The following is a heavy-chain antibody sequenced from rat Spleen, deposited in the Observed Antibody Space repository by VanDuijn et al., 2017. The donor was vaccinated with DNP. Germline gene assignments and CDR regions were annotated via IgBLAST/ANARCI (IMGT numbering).Heavy chain of an antibody. D-gene: IGHD1-2*01. CDR3: ARLYDD. V-gene: IGHV5-22*01. CDR1: GFSFSYYY. J-gene: IGHJ2*01. CDR2: ISYDGSST. Sequence: EVQLVESGGGLVQPGRSLKLSCAASGFSFSYYYMAWVRQGPTKGLEWVATISYDGSSTYYRDSVKGRFTISRDNAISTLYLQMNSLRSEDMATYYCARLYDDWGQGVMVTVSS.